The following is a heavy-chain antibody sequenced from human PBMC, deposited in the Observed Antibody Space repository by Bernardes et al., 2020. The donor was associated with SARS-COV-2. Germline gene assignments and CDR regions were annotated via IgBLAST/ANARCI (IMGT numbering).Heavy chain of an antibody. J-gene: IGHJ4*02. CDR1: GYTFITYG. D-gene: IGHD3-10*01. CDR3: ARALTVERTFNYGSGSYLVPIDLDY. CDR2: INGYDGHT. V-gene: IGHV1-18*04. Sequence: ASVKVSCKAAGYTFITYGISWVRQAPGQGLEWMGWINGYDGHTNYAQKLQGRVTMTTDTSTSTAYMELRSLTSDDTAVYYCARALTVERTFNYGSGSYLVPIDLDYWGQGTLVTVSS.